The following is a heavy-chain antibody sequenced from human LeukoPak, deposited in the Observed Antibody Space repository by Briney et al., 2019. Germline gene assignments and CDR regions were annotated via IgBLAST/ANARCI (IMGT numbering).Heavy chain of an antibody. CDR3: ARDRGPWTYSYDSSGYYYWFYSAY. Sequence: SVKVSCKASGGTFSSYAISWVRQAPGQGLEWRGRIIPIFGTANYAQKFQGRGTITTAGSTSKASLELSSLRSEDTAVYYCARDRGPWTYSYDSSGYYYWFYSAYWGQGTLVTVSS. D-gene: IGHD3-22*01. V-gene: IGHV1-69*05. J-gene: IGHJ4*02. CDR1: GGTFSSYA. CDR2: IIPIFGTA.